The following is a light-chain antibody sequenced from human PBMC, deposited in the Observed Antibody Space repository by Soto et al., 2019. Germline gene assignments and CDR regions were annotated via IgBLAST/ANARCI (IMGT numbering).Light chain of an antibody. CDR2: GAT. V-gene: IGKV3-15*01. CDR1: QSVSSSY. CDR3: QQYNNWPRT. J-gene: IGKJ1*01. Sequence: EIVLTQSPGTLSLSPGERANLSCRASQSVSSSYLAWYQQKPGQAPRLLIHGATTRDTGIPARFSGSGSGTEFTLPIGRLQSEDFSVYYCQQYNNWPRTFGQGTKVDIK.